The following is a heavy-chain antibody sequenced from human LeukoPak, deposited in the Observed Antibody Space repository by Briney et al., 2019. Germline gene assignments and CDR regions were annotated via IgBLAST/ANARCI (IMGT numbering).Heavy chain of an antibody. CDR3: ARELDPALYYYYYMDV. V-gene: IGHV3-23*01. Sequence: GGSLRLSCAASGFTFSSYAMSWVRQAPGKGLEWVSAISGSGGSTYYADSVKGRFTISRDNSKNTLYLQMNSLRAEDTAVYYCARELDPALYYYYYMDVWGKGTTVTVSS. D-gene: IGHD1-1*01. CDR2: ISGSGGST. J-gene: IGHJ6*03. CDR1: GFTFSSYA.